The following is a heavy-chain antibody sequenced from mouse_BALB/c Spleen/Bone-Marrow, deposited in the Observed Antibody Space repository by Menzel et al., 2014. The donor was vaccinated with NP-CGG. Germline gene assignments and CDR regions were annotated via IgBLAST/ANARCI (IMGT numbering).Heavy chain of an antibody. CDR1: GFTFSDYG. V-gene: IGHV5-15*02. J-gene: IGHJ2*01. D-gene: IGHD1-1*01. CDR2: ISNLAYSI. CDR3: ARALAYGSSFDY. Sequence: EVQRVESGGGLVQPGGSRKLSCAASGFTFSDYGMAWVRQAPGKGPEWVAFISNLAYSIYYTDTVTGRFTISRENAKNXLYLEMSSLRSEDTAMYYCARALAYGSSFDYWGQGTTLTVSS.